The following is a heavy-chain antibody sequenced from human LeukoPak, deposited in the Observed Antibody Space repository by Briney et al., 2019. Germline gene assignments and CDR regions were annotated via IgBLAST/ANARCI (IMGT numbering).Heavy chain of an antibody. CDR3: ARDDVGYFDY. J-gene: IGHJ4*02. CDR1: GFTVSSNY. CDR2: ISSSSSI. V-gene: IGHV3-69-1*01. Sequence: GGSLRLSCAASGFTVSSNYMSWVRQAPGKGLEWVSYISSSSSIYYVDSVKGRFTISRDSAKNSLYLQMNSLRAEDTAVYYCARDDVGYFDYWGQGTLVTVSS. D-gene: IGHD1-26*01.